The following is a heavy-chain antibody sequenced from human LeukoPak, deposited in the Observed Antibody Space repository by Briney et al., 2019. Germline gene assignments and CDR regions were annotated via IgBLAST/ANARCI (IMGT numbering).Heavy chain of an antibody. CDR3: AKRSGYTTGWFFDL. Sequence: QPGGSLTLSCAASGFSFSSYAMSWVRQAPGKGLEWVSSISGSGDNTYYAESVKGRFTISRDNSKNTLFLQMNSLRAEDTAVFYCAKRSGYTTGWFFDLWGQGTLVTVSS. CDR1: GFSFSSYA. V-gene: IGHV3-23*01. CDR2: ISGSGDNT. D-gene: IGHD6-19*01. J-gene: IGHJ4*02.